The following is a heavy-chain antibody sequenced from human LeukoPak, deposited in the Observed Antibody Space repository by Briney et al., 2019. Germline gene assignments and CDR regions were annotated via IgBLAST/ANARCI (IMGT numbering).Heavy chain of an antibody. CDR1: GLTFSSLW. D-gene: IGHD5-12*01. J-gene: IGHJ4*02. CDR3: ARDGGVSGYDLLDY. CDR2: ISQDGSEK. Sequence: GGSLRLSCAASGLTFSSLWMTWVRQARGKGLEWVANISQDGSEKYFVDSVKGRFTISRDNAKNSVFLQMNSLTVEHTAVYYCARDGGVSGYDLLDYWGQGTLVTVSS. V-gene: IGHV3-7*01.